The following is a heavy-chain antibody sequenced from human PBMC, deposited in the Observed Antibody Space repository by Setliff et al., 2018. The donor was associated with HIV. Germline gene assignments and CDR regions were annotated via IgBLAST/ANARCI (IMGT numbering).Heavy chain of an antibody. Sequence: GGSLRLSCAASGFTFSDYGMHWVRQVPGKGLEWVAGIMWNSESMDYADLVKGRFTISRDNAKKSLYLQMNSLRPEDTALYYYCTTGDTNPIYPQYMDIWGRGTTVTVSS. CDR1: GFTFSDYG. CDR2: IMWNSESM. V-gene: IGHV3-9*01. CDR3: CTTGDTNPIYPQYMDI. D-gene: IGHD1-1*01. J-gene: IGHJ6*03.